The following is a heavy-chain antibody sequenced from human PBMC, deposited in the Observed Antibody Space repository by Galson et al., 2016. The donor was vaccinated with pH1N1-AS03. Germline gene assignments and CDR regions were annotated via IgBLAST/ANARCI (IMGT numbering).Heavy chain of an antibody. CDR2: IDWDDDK. J-gene: IGHJ5*02. Sequence: PALVKPTQTLTVTCTFSGFSLTTSGMCVSWIRQPPGKALEWLARIDWDDDKYYTTSLKTSLTISQDTSKNQVVLTMTDMDPVDTATYYCARGYSGSYFHWFDPWGQGTLVTVSS. V-gene: IGHV2-70*11. CDR3: ARGYSGSYFHWFDP. CDR1: GFSLTTSGMC. D-gene: IGHD1-26*01.